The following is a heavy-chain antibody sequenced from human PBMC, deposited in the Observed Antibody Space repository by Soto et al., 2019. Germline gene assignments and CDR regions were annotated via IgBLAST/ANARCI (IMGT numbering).Heavy chain of an antibody. Sequence: SVKVSCKASGGTFSSYAISWVRQAPGQGLEWMGGIIPIFGTANYTQKIQGRVTITADESTSTAYMELSSLRSEDTAVYYCARLPSGVVIPHYGMDVWGQGTTVTVSS. J-gene: IGHJ6*02. CDR2: IIPIFGTA. CDR3: ARLPSGVVIPHYGMDV. D-gene: IGHD3-3*01. V-gene: IGHV1-69*13. CDR1: GGTFSSYA.